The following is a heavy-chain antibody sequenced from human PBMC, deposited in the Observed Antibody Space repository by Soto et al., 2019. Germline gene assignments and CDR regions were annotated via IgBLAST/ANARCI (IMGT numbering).Heavy chain of an antibody. CDR1: GGSISSGGYY. CDR2: IYYSGST. Sequence: QVQLQGSGPGLVKPSQTLSLTCTVSGGSISSGGYYWSWIRQHPGKGLEWIGYIYYSGSTYYNPSLKSRVTISVDTSKNQFSLKLSSVTAADTAVYYCARDKSGIAAAGYIDYWGQGTLVTVSS. J-gene: IGHJ4*02. D-gene: IGHD6-13*01. V-gene: IGHV4-31*03. CDR3: ARDKSGIAAAGYIDY.